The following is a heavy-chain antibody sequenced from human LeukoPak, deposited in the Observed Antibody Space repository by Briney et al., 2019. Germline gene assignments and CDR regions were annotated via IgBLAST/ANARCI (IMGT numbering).Heavy chain of an antibody. CDR2: VWYDGSNK. J-gene: IGHJ4*02. D-gene: IGHD1-26*01. CDR1: GFTFSSYG. V-gene: IGHV3-33*01. Sequence: GGSLRLSCAASGFTFSSYGMHWVRRAPGKGLEWVAIVWYDGSNKYYADSVKGRFLVSRDNSKNTLYLQMNSLRGEDTAMYYCARGSATQSSLDYWGQGTLVTVSS. CDR3: ARGSATQSSLDY.